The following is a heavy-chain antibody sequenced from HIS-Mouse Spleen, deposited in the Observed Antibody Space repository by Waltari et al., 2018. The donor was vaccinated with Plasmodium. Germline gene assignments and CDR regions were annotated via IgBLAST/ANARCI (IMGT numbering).Heavy chain of an antibody. CDR3: ARDGGVCSGGSCYYAFDI. D-gene: IGHD2-15*01. CDR2: IYYSGST. V-gene: IGHV4-39*07. J-gene: IGHJ3*02. Sequence: QLQLQESGPGLVKPSETLSLTCTVSGGSISSSSYYWGWIRQPPGKGLEWIGSIYYSGSTYDNPSLKSRVTISVDTSKNQFSLKLSSVTAADTAVYYCARDGGVCSGGSCYYAFDIWGQGTMVTVSS. CDR1: GGSISSSSYY.